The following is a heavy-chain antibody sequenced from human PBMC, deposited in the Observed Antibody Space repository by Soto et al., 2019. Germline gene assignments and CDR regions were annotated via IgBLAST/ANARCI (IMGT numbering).Heavy chain of an antibody. CDR3: ATVFRWLRDNDY. CDR1: GYTLTELS. D-gene: IGHD5-12*01. V-gene: IGHV1-24*01. J-gene: IGHJ4*02. CDR2: FDPEDGET. Sequence: ASVKVSCKVSGYTLTELSMHWVRQAPGKGLEWMGGFDPEDGETIYAQKFQGRVTMTEDTSTDTAYMELSSLRSEDTAVYYCATVFRWLRDNDYWGQGTLVTVSS.